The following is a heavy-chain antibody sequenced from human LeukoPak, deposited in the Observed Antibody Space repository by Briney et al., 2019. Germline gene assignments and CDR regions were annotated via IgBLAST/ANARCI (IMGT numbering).Heavy chain of an antibody. Sequence: SETLSLTCTVSGGSISSGSYYWSWIRQPAGKGLEWIGRIYTSGSTNYNPSLKSRVTISVDTSKNQFSLKLSSVTAADTAVYYCARRAGSSSWQDYWGQGTLVTVSS. CDR1: GGSISSGSYY. V-gene: IGHV4-61*02. D-gene: IGHD6-13*01. CDR3: ARRAGSSSWQDY. CDR2: IYTSGST. J-gene: IGHJ4*02.